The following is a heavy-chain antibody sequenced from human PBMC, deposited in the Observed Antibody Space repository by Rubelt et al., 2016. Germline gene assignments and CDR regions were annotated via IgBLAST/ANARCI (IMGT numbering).Heavy chain of an antibody. Sequence: QVQLQESGPGLLKPSETLSLTCTVSGGSISSYYWSWIRQPPGKGLEWIGYIYYSGSTNYNPSLKSRVTISVDTSKNQFSLKLSSVTAADTAVYYCARETYCSGGSCYPSWFDPWGQGTLVTVSS. J-gene: IGHJ5*02. CDR2: IYYSGST. CDR3: ARETYCSGGSCYPSWFDP. CDR1: GGSISSYY. V-gene: IGHV4-59*12. D-gene: IGHD2-15*01.